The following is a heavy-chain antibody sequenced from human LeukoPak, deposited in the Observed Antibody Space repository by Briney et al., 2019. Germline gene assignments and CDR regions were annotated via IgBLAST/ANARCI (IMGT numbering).Heavy chain of an antibody. J-gene: IGHJ1*01. D-gene: IGHD5-24*01. CDR1: GYTFTGYY. CDR2: INPNSGGT. CDR3: ARVLTDGYNNGNFQH. V-gene: IGHV1-2*02. Sequence: GASVKVSCKASGYTFTGYYMHWVRQAPGQGLEWMGWINPNSGGTNYAQKFQGRVTMTRDTSISTVYMELSRLRSDDTAVYYCARVLTDGYNNGNFQHWGQGTLVTISS.